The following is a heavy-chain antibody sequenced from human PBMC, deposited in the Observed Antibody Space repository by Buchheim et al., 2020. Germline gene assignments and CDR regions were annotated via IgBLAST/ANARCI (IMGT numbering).Heavy chain of an antibody. V-gene: IGHV4-34*01. D-gene: IGHD3-16*02. J-gene: IGHJ4*02. CDR2: INHSGST. CDR1: GGSFSGYY. Sequence: QVQLQQWGAGLLKPSETLSLTCAVYGGSFSGYYWSWIRQPPGKGLEWIGEINHSGSTNYNPSLKSRVTISVDTSKNQFSLKLSSVTAADTAVYYCARDAYYDYVWGSYRHQYVFDYWGQGTL. CDR3: ARDAYYDYVWGSYRHQYVFDY.